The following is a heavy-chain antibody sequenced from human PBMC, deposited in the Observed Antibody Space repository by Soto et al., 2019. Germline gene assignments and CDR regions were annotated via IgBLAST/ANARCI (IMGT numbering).Heavy chain of an antibody. V-gene: IGHV4-31*03. D-gene: IGHD3-22*01. CDR2: IYYSGST. CDR1: GGSISSGGYY. Sequence: SETLSLTCTVSGGSISSGGYYWSWIRQHPGKGLEWIGYIYYSGSTYYNPSLKSRVTISVDTSKNQFSLKLSSVTAADTAVYYCARDYYDSSGSPQGFDYWGQGTLITVSS. CDR3: ARDYYDSSGSPQGFDY. J-gene: IGHJ4*02.